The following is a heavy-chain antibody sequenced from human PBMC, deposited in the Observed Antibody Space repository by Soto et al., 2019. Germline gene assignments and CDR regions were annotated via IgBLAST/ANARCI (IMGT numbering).Heavy chain of an antibody. CDR2: ISGSGGST. CDR1: GFTFSSYA. CDR3: AKTPFMTTVTLPDY. Sequence: PGGSLRLSCAASGFTFSSYAMSWVRQAPGKGLEWVSAISGSGGSTYYADSVKGRFTISRDNSKNTLYLQMNSLRAEDTAVYYCAKTPFMTTVTLPDYWGQVTLVTVSS. D-gene: IGHD4-17*01. V-gene: IGHV3-23*01. J-gene: IGHJ4*02.